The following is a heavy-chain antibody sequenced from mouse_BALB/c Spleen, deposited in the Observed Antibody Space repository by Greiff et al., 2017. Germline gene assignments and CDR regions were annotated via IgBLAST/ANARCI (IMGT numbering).Heavy chain of an antibody. D-gene: IGHD2-10*02. Sequence: QLKESGAELAKPGASVKMSCKASGYTFTSYWMHWVKQRPGQGLEWIGYINPSTGYTEYNQKFKDKATLTADKSSSTAYMQLSSLTSEDSAVYYCARKAYGNYYAMDYWGQGTSVTVSS. J-gene: IGHJ4*01. V-gene: IGHV1-7*01. CDR3: ARKAYGNYYAMDY. CDR1: GYTFTSYW. CDR2: INPSTGYT.